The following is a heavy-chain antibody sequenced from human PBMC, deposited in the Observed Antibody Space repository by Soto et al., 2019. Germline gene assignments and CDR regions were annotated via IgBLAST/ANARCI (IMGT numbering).Heavy chain of an antibody. D-gene: IGHD6-19*01. V-gene: IGHV3-30*18. CDR2: ISYDGSNK. J-gene: IGHJ6*02. CDR1: GFTFSSYG. CDR3: VKDGSSGWPYYYDMDV. Sequence: GGSLRLSCAASGFTFSSYGMHWVRQAPGKGLEWVAVISYDGSNKYYADSVKGRFTISRDNSKNTLYLQMSSLRAEDTAVYYCVKDGSSGWPYYYDMDVWGQGTMVTVSS.